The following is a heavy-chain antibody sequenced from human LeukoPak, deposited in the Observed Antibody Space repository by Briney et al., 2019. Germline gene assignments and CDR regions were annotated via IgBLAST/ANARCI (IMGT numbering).Heavy chain of an antibody. D-gene: IGHD4-17*01. CDR1: GGSFSGYY. CDR3: ARADPTTTVTTDY. Sequence: SETLSLTCAVYGGSFSGYYWSWIRQPPGKGLEWIGEINHSGSTNYNPSLKSRVTISVDTSKNQFSLKLSSVTAADTAVYYCARADPTTTVTTDYWGQGTLVTVSS. CDR2: INHSGST. V-gene: IGHV4-34*01. J-gene: IGHJ4*02.